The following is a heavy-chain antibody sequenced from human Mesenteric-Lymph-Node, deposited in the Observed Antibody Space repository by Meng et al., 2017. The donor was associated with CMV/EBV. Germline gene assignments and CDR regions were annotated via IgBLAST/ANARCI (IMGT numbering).Heavy chain of an antibody. Sequence: FSHAWLTWVPQAPGKGLESVGRIKSTTDGGATDVSAPVQGRFTISRDDSKNTLYLPMNSLHTEDPAVYFCPTVGIVLVPTRSWYFDLWGRGTLVTVSS. CDR1: FSHAW. V-gene: IGHV3-15*01. J-gene: IGHJ2*01. CDR2: IKSTTDGGAT. D-gene: IGHD2-2*03. CDR3: PTVGIVLVPTRSWYFDL.